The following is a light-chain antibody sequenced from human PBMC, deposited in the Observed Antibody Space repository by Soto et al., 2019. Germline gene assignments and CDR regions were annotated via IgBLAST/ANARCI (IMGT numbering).Light chain of an antibody. CDR1: QTVSITY. Sequence: EIVLTQSPGTLSLSPGERATLSCRAGQTVSITYLTWYQQKPGQAPRLLIFGASKRATGIPDRFSGSGSGRDFTLTISGLEPEDFAVYYCQQYGSSPLISFGQGTRLEIK. J-gene: IGKJ5*01. CDR2: GAS. CDR3: QQYGSSPLIS. V-gene: IGKV3-20*01.